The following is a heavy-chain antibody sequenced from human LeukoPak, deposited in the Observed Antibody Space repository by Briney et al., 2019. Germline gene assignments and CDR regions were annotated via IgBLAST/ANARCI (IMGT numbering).Heavy chain of an antibody. CDR2: IYYSGST. Sequence: PSETLSLTCSVSGGSISSGDSYWGWIRQPPGKGLEWIGSIYYSGSTYYNPSLKSRVTISVDTSKNQFSLKLSSVTAADTAVYYCAAQRITISGGVNWFDPWGQGTLVIVSS. J-gene: IGHJ5*02. CDR1: GGSISSGDSY. CDR3: AAQRITISGGVNWFDP. V-gene: IGHV4-39*01. D-gene: IGHD3-3*01.